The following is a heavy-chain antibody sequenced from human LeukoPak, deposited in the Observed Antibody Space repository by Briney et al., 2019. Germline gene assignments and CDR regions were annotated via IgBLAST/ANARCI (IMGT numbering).Heavy chain of an antibody. CDR1: GFIFSSYG. Sequence: PGGSLRLSCEASGFIFSSYGIHWVRQAPGKGLEWVAFIRYGGTNKYHADSVKGRFIISRDNSKNTLYLQMNSLRVEDTAVYYCAKGSFSFDPWGQGTLVTVSS. J-gene: IGHJ5*02. V-gene: IGHV3-30*02. CDR3: AKGSFSFDP. CDR2: IRYGGTNK. D-gene: IGHD6-13*01.